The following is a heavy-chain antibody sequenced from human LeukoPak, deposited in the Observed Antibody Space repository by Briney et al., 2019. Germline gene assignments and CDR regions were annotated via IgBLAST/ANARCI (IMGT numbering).Heavy chain of an antibody. CDR2: INWNGGST. J-gene: IGHJ4*02. CDR1: GFTFDDYG. V-gene: IGHV3-20*04. Sequence: GGSLRLSCAASGFTFDDYGMRWVRQAPGKGLEWVSGINWNGGSTGYADSVKGRFTISRDNAKNSLYLQMNGLRAEDTALYYCARLSGPGIAAAGTLWGQGTLVTVSS. D-gene: IGHD6-13*01. CDR3: ARLSGPGIAAAGTL.